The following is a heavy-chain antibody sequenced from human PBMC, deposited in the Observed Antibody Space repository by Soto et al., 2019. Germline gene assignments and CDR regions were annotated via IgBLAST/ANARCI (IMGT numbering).Heavy chain of an antibody. CDR3: ASVSSPRWELRYGAFDI. D-gene: IGHD1-26*01. CDR2: IIPIFGTA. J-gene: IGHJ3*02. V-gene: IGHV1-69*01. Sequence: QVQLVQSGAEVKKPGSSVKVSCKASGGTFSSYAISWVRQAPGQGLEWMGGIIPIFGTANYAQKFQGRVTITADESTSTAYMELSSLRAEDTAVYYCASVSSPRWELRYGAFDIWGQGTMVTVSS. CDR1: GGTFSSYA.